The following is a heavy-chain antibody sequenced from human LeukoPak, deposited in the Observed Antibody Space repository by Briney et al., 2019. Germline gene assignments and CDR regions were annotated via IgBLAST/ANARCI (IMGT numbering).Heavy chain of an antibody. CDR2: TYYRSKWYN. CDR1: GDSVSSINGA. Sequence: SQTLSLTCDISGDSVSSINGAWNWIRQSPSRGLEWLGRTYYRSKWYNEYAESMKGRMTITPDTSNNRFSLQLNSVTPDDTAVYYCARDLANTGWYTFDCWGQGTLVTVSS. V-gene: IGHV6-1*01. J-gene: IGHJ4*02. CDR3: ARDLANTGWYTFDC. D-gene: IGHD6-19*01.